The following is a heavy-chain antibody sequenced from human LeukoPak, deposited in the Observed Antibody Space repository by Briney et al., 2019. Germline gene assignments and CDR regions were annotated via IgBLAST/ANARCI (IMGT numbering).Heavy chain of an antibody. CDR1: GFTVSSNY. Sequence: GGSLRLSCAASGFTVSSNYMSWVRQAPGKGLEWVSVIYSGGSTYYADSVKGRFTISRDNSKNTLYLQMNSLRAEDTGVYYCARSRLGYYDSSGYYYGAFDIWGQGTMVTVSS. CDR2: IYSGGST. V-gene: IGHV3-53*01. CDR3: ARSRLGYYDSSGYYYGAFDI. D-gene: IGHD3-22*01. J-gene: IGHJ3*02.